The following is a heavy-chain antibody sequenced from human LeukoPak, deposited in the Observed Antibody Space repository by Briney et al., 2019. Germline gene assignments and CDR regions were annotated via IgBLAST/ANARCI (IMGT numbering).Heavy chain of an antibody. CDR2: INPNSGGT. CDR3: ARPRDYGDYDAFDI. CDR1: GYTFTGYY. J-gene: IGHJ3*02. D-gene: IGHD4-17*01. V-gene: IGHV1-2*02. Sequence: ASVKVSCKASGYTFTGYYIHWVRQAPGQGLEWMGWINPNSGGTNYAQKFQGRVTMTRDASISTAYMELSRLRFDDTAVYYCARPRDYGDYDAFDIWGQGTMVTVSS.